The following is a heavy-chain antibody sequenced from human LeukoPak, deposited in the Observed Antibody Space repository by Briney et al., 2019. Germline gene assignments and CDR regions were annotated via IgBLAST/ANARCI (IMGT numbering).Heavy chain of an antibody. CDR1: GFTLSSYA. CDR3: APLGCGGSCYRFDY. D-gene: IGHD2-15*01. CDR2: ISGSGGST. V-gene: IGHV3-23*01. Sequence: PGGSLRLSCAASGFTLSSYAMSWVRQAPGKGLEWVSAISGSGGSTYYADSVKGRFTISRDNSKNTLYLQMNSLRAEDTAVYYCAPLGCGGSCYRFDYWGQGTLVTVSS. J-gene: IGHJ4*02.